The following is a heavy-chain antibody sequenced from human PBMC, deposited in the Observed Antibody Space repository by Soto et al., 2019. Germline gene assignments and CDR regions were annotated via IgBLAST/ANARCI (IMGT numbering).Heavy chain of an antibody. CDR1: SGSISSSNW. V-gene: IGHV4-4*02. D-gene: IGHD2-21*02. Sequence: SETLSLTCAVSSGSISSSNWWSWVRQPPGKGLEWIGEIYHSGSTNYNPSLKSRVTISVDKSKNQFSLKLSSVTAADTAVYYCARDRKATANYYYYYYMDVWGKGTTVTVSS. CDR2: IYHSGST. J-gene: IGHJ6*03. CDR3: ARDRKATANYYYYYYMDV.